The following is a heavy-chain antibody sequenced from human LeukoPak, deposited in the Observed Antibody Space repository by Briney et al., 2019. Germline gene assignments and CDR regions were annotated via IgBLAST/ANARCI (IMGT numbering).Heavy chain of an antibody. D-gene: IGHD3-16*02. J-gene: IGHJ3*02. CDR2: TIPLFNTA. V-gene: IGHV1-69*13. Sequence: SVKVSCKASGGTLRNFGISWVRQAPGQGLEWMGGTIPLFNTANYAHKFQGRINIIADEATSTAYMELTGLRSEDTAVYYCAREDQFVIQRAFDIWGQGTVVTVSS. CDR1: GGTLRNFG. CDR3: AREDQFVIQRAFDI.